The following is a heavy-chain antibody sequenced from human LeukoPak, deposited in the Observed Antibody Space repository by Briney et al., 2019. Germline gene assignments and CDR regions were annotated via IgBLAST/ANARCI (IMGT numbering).Heavy chain of an antibody. Sequence: KPSETLSLTRAIFGYSITSGFSWGWIRQPPGKGLEWIGTISHSGSTDYKSTLESRLTISMDTSKNQFSLRLTSVTAADTAVYYCAREGAVPGIDPWGQGTLVTVSS. D-gene: IGHD3-16*01. CDR2: ISHSGST. V-gene: IGHV4-38-2*02. J-gene: IGHJ5*02. CDR1: GYSITSGFS. CDR3: AREGAVPGIDP.